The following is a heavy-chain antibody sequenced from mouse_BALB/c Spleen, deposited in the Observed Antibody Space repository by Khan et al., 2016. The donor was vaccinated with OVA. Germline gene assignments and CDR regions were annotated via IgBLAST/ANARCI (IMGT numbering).Heavy chain of an antibody. CDR1: GYSITSAYA. V-gene: IGHV3-2*02. CDR3: ARIKGGDFDY. J-gene: IGHJ2*01. CDR2: ISYSGNT. Sequence: VQLKQSGPGLVKPSQSLSLTCTVTGYSITSAYAWNWIRQFPGNNLEWMGYISYSGNTKYTPSLKSRISLTRDTSKNQFFLQLNSVTIEDTATYYCARIKGGDFDYWGQGTTLTVS.